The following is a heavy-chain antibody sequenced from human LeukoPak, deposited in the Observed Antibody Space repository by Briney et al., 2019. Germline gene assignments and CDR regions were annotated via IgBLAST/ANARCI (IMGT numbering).Heavy chain of an antibody. Sequence: QVQLVESGGGVVQPGRSLRLSCAASGSTFSRYGMHWVRQAPGKGLEWVALISYDGSHEYYADSVKGRFTISRDNSKNTLYLQMNSLRAEDTALYYCAKDYYYGLGSQDYFDYWGQGALVTVSS. CDR3: AKDYYYGLGSQDYFDY. CDR2: ISYDGSHE. CDR1: GSTFSRYG. D-gene: IGHD3-10*01. J-gene: IGHJ4*02. V-gene: IGHV3-30*18.